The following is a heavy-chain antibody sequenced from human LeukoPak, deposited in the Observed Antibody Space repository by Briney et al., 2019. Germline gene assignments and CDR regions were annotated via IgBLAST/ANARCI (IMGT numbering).Heavy chain of an antibody. V-gene: IGHV1-2*04. Sequence: ASVKVSCKASGYTFTGYYMHWVRQAPGQGLEWMGWINPNSGGTNYAQKFQGWVTMTRDTSISTAYMELSRLRSDDTAVYYCAKDALLWFGELSAREYYFDYWGQGTLVTVSS. D-gene: IGHD3-10*01. CDR3: AKDALLWFGELSAREYYFDY. CDR2: INPNSGGT. J-gene: IGHJ4*02. CDR1: GYTFTGYY.